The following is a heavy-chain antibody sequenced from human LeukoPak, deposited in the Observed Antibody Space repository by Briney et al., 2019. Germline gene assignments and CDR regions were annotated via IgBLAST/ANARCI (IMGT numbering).Heavy chain of an antibody. Sequence: GGSLRLSCAASGFTFSSYSMNWVRQAPGKGLEWVSSISSSGSTIYYADSVKGRFTISRDNAKNSLYLQMNSLRAEDTAVYYCAGIEYSSSWYYFDYWGQGTLVTVSS. CDR2: ISSSGSTI. V-gene: IGHV3-21*04. CDR3: AGIEYSSSWYYFDY. CDR1: GFTFSSYS. D-gene: IGHD6-13*01. J-gene: IGHJ4*02.